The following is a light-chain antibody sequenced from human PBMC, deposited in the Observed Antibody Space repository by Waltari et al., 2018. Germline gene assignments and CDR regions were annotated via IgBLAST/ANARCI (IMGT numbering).Light chain of an antibody. Sequence: QLVLTQSPSASASLGASVKLTCTLSSGHSSNVIAWLQQQPGKGPRYLRKVNSDGSHSKGDEIPDRFSGSSSGAERYLTISSLQSEDVADYYCQTGGHGTWVFGGGTKLTVL. CDR2: VNSDGSH. CDR1: SGHSSNV. CDR3: QTGGHGTWV. V-gene: IGLV4-69*01. J-gene: IGLJ3*02.